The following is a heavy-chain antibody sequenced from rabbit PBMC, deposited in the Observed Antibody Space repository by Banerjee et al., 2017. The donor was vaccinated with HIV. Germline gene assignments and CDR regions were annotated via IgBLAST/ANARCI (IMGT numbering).Heavy chain of an antibody. D-gene: IGHD6-1*01. CDR1: GFSFSNKCV. Sequence: QEQLEESGGDLVKPAGTLTLTCTASGFSFSNKCVMCWVRPAPGKGLEWIGCINTSSGNTVYASWAKGRFTISKTSSTTVTLQMTSLTAADTATYFCARDTYGYAGYDYGVSDLWGQGTLVTVS. J-gene: IGHJ4*01. V-gene: IGHV1S45*01. CDR2: INTSSGNT. CDR3: ARDTYGYAGYDYGVSDL.